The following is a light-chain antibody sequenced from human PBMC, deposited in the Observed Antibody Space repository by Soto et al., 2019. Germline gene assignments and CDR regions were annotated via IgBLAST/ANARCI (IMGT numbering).Light chain of an antibody. CDR2: RAS. CDR1: QSVGSN. CDR3: QQYNLWPQT. Sequence: EIVMTQSPATLSVSPGERATLSCRASQSVGSNLAWYQQKPGQAPRLLIYRASTRATGITARFTGSRSGTEFTLTVSSLQSEDFAVYYCQQYNLWPQTFGQGTKVEIK. V-gene: IGKV3-15*01. J-gene: IGKJ1*01.